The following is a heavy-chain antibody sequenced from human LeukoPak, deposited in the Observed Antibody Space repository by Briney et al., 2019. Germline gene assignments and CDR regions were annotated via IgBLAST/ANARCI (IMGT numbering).Heavy chain of an antibody. Sequence: SETLSLTCTVSGGSISGYYWTWIRQPPGKGLEWIGYIYYSGSTNYNPSLKSRVTISVDTSKNQFSLKLSSVTAADTAVYYCARAVYGDVFDYWGQGTLVTVSS. J-gene: IGHJ4*02. CDR2: IYYSGST. CDR3: ARAVYGDVFDY. CDR1: GGSISGYY. D-gene: IGHD4-17*01. V-gene: IGHV4-59*01.